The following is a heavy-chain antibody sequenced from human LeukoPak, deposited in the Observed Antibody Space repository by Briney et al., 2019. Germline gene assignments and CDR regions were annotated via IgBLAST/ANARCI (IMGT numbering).Heavy chain of an antibody. CDR2: IWYDGSNK. CDR1: GFTFSSYG. V-gene: IGHV3-33*01. J-gene: IGHJ5*02. CDR3: ARGGLATPNGFDP. Sequence: GGSLRLSRAASGFTFSSYGMHWVRQAPGKGLEWVAVIWYDGSNKYYADSVKGRFTISRDNSKNTLYLQMNSLRAEDTAVHYCARGGLATPNGFDPWGQETLVTVSS. D-gene: IGHD5-12*01.